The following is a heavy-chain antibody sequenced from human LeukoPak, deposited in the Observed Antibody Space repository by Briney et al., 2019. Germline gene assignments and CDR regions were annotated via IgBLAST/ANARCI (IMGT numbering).Heavy chain of an antibody. J-gene: IGHJ6*02. D-gene: IGHD2-2*01. CDR2: ISSNGGST. CDR1: GFTFSSYA. V-gene: IGHV3-64D*09. Sequence: GGSLRLSCSASGFTFSSYAMHWVRQAPGKGLEYVSAISSNGGSTYYADSVKGRFTISRDNSKNTLYLQMSSLRAEDTAVYYCVKDNDPGHCSSTRCYVGYHYYGMDVWGQGTTVTVSS. CDR3: VKDNDPGHCSSTRCYVGYHYYGMDV.